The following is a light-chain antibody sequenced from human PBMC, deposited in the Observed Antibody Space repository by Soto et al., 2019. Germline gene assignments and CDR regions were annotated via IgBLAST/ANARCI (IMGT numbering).Light chain of an antibody. V-gene: IGLV2-14*01. CDR1: SSDVGGYNY. J-gene: IGLJ1*01. CDR3: SSYTSSSTLHYV. Sequence: LTQPASVSGSPGQSITISCTGTSSDVGGYNYVSWYQQHPGKAPKLMIYEVSNRPSGVSNRFSGSKSGNTASLTISGLQAGDEADYYCSSYTSSSTLHYVFGTGTKVTVL. CDR2: EVS.